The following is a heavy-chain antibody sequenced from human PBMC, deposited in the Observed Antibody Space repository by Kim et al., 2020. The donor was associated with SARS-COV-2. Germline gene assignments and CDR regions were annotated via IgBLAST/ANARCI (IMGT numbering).Heavy chain of an antibody. CDR1: GFTFSSYA. CDR2: IYSGGSST. CDR3: AKARVEYYYYGMDV. J-gene: IGHJ6*02. Sequence: GGSLRLSCAASGFTFSSYAMSWVRQAPGKGLEWVSVIYSGGSSTYYADSVKGRFTISRDNSKNTLYLQMNSLRAEDTAVYYCAKARVEYYYYGMDVWGQGTTVTVSS. V-gene: IGHV3-23*03.